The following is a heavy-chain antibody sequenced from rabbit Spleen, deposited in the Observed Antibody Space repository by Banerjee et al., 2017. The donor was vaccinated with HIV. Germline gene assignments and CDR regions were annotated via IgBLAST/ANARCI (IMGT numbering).Heavy chain of an antibody. Sequence: QEQLEESGGDLVKPGASLTLTCTASGFSFSGSHYMCWVRQAPGKGLEWIACIYAGGSGTTYYASWAKGRFTISKASSTTVTLQMTSLTVADTATYFCARTLNYDDSGPDWLALWGQGTLVTVS. V-gene: IGHV1S45*01. J-gene: IGHJ5*01. CDR1: GFSFSGSHY. D-gene: IGHD4-2*01. CDR2: IYAGGSGTT. CDR3: ARTLNYDDSGPDWLAL.